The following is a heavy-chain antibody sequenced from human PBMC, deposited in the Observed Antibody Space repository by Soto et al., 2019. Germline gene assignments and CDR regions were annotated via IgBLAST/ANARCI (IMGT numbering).Heavy chain of an antibody. D-gene: IGHD3-3*01. CDR3: ARLYYDFWSGEFSNAFDI. V-gene: IGHV4-34*01. Sequence: QVQLQQWGAGLLKPSETLSLTCAVYGGSFSGYYWSWIRQPPGKGLEWIGEINHSGSTNYNPSLKIRVTISVDTSKNQFSLKLSSVTAADTAVYYCARLYYDFWSGEFSNAFDIWGQGKMVTVSS. CDR2: INHSGST. CDR1: GGSFSGYY. J-gene: IGHJ3*02.